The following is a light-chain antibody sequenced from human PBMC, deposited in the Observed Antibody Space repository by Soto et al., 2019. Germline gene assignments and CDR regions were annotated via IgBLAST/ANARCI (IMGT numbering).Light chain of an antibody. CDR1: QSVINNY. V-gene: IGKV3-20*01. CDR2: GAS. J-gene: IGKJ1*01. CDR3: QQYGSSGT. Sequence: ELVLTQSPGTLSLSAGEMATLSFSASQSVINNYLAWYQQKPGQAPRLLIYGASNRATGIPDRFSGSGSGTDFTLTISRLEPEDFAVYYCQQYGSSGTFGQGTKVDIK.